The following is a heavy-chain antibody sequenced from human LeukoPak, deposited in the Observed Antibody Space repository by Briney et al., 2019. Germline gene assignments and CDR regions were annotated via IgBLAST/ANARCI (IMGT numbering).Heavy chain of an antibody. D-gene: IGHD3-22*01. CDR2: ISWNSGSI. V-gene: IGHV3-9*01. CDR1: GFTFDDYA. CDR3: AKGGPRITMIVVVYRDYFDY. J-gene: IGHJ4*02. Sequence: GGSLRLSCAASGFTFDDYAMHWVRQAPGKGLEWASGISWNSGSIGYADSVKGRFTISRDNAKNSLYLQMNSLRAEDTALYYCAKGGPRITMIVVVYRDYFDYWGQGTLVTVSS.